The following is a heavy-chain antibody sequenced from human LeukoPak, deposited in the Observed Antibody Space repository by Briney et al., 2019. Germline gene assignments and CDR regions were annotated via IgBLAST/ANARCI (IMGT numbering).Heavy chain of an antibody. J-gene: IGHJ4*02. CDR1: GGSFSGYY. V-gene: IGHV4-34*01. Sequence: SETLSLTCAVYGGSFSGYYWSWIRQPPGKGLEWIGEINHSGSTNYNPSLKSRVTISVDTSKNQFSLKLSSVTAADTAVYYCARGSGGPGIAAVGTPFYYFDYWGQGTLVTVSS. CDR3: ARGSGGPGIAAVGTPFYYFDY. D-gene: IGHD6-13*01. CDR2: INHSGST.